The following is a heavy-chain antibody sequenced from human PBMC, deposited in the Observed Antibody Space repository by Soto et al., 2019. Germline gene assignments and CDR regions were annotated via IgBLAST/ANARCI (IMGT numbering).Heavy chain of an antibody. D-gene: IGHD2-8*01. V-gene: IGHV3-30-3*01. CDR1: GFTFSSYA. CDR3: ARGGSVLYLGGFDP. Sequence: QVQLVESGGGVVQPGRSLRLSCAASGFTFSSYAMHWVRQAPGKGLEWVAVISYNGSNKYYADSVKGRFTISRDNSKNRLYLQVNSMRAADRAVYYCARGGSVLYLGGFDPWGQGTLVTVFS. CDR2: ISYNGSNK. J-gene: IGHJ5*02.